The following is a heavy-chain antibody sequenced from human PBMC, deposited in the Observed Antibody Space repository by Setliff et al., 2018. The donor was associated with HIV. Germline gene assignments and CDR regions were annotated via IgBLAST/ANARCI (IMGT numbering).Heavy chain of an antibody. J-gene: IGHJ4*02. D-gene: IGHD4-17*01. V-gene: IGHV4-34*09. CDR2: ITYSGSA. CDR1: GGSFSGYH. CDR3: VRDDYGYNGKGFDY. Sequence: SETLSLTCAVYGGSFSGYHWNWIRQFPGKGLEWIGYITYSGSAYYNPSLKSRVTISIDTSNNQISLRLSSVTAADTAMYYCVRDDYGYNGKGFDYWGPGTLVTVSS.